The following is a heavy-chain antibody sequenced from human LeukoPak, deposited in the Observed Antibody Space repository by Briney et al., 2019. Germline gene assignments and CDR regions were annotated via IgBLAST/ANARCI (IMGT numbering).Heavy chain of an antibody. J-gene: IGHJ4*02. V-gene: IGHV3-9*01. Sequence: GGSLRLSCAASGFTFDDYAMHWVRQAPGKGLEWVSGIRWNSGNIVYADSVKGRFTISRDNPKNSVYLQMNSLRAEDTALYYCAKAHHAGGWAVGSSQGGYFEYWGEGTLVTVSS. CDR2: IRWNSGNI. D-gene: IGHD6-19*01. CDR1: GFTFDDYA. CDR3: AKAHHAGGWAVGSSQGGYFEY.